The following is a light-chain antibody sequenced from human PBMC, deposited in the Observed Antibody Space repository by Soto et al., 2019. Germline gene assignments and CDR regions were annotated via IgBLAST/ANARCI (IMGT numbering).Light chain of an antibody. CDR1: QGISTY. J-gene: IGKJ5*01. Sequence: DIQLTQSSSFLSASVGDRVTITCRASQGISTYLAWYQQKPGKAPKLLIYAASTLQSGVPLSFSGSGSGTSFTLTISSLQPEDFATYYCQQLLSYPITFGQGTRLEIK. CDR2: AAS. CDR3: QQLLSYPIT. V-gene: IGKV1-9*01.